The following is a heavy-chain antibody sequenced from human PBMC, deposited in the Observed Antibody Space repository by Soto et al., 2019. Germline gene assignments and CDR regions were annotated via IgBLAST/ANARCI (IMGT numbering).Heavy chain of an antibody. Sequence: SATPSLTCAVSGGSISSGGYSWSWIRQPPGKGLEWIGYIYHSGSTYYNPSLKSRVTISVDRSKNQFSLKLSSVTAADTAVYYCARFIEGSGPRWFDPWGQGTLVTVS. V-gene: IGHV4-30-2*01. J-gene: IGHJ5*02. CDR3: ARFIEGSGPRWFDP. CDR2: IYHSGST. D-gene: IGHD3-3*01. CDR1: GGSISSGGYS.